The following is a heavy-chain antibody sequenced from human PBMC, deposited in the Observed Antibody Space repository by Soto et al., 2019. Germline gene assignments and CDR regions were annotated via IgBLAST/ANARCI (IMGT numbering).Heavy chain of an antibody. J-gene: IGHJ4*02. D-gene: IGHD4-17*01. CDR2: ISGSGTTI. Sequence: PGGSLRLSCAASGFTFSSYEMNWVRQAPGKGLEWVSYISGSGTTIYQADSVKGRFTISRDNAKNSLYLQMNSLRADDTAVYYCAKMTTGYYFDYWGQGTLVTVSS. V-gene: IGHV3-48*03. CDR3: AKMTTGYYFDY. CDR1: GFTFSSYE.